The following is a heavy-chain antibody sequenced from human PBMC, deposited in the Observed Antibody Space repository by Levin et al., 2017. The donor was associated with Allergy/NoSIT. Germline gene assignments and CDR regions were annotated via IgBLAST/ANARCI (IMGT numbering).Heavy chain of an antibody. Sequence: SCAASGFTFSDYYMHWIRQAPGKGLEWVSDISSDGSTTYYADSVKGRFTISRDNAKNSLFLQMNTLRAEDTAVYYCARRGYTYEQNDYWGHGTLVTVSS. V-gene: IGHV3-11*01. D-gene: IGHD5-18*01. J-gene: IGHJ4*01. CDR3: ARRGYTYEQNDY. CDR2: ISSDGSTT. CDR1: GFTFSDYY.